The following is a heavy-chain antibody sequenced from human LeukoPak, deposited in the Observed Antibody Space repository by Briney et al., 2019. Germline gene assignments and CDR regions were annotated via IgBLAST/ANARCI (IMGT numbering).Heavy chain of an antibody. CDR3: ARGSYDSSGYYEDYYYYYMDV. CDR1: GGPISSSSYY. Sequence: SETLSLTCTVSGGPISSSSYYWGWIRQPPGKGLEWIGSIYYSGSTNYNPSLKSRVTISVDTSKNQFSLKLSSVTAADTAVYYCARGSYDSSGYYEDYYYYYMDVWGKGTTVTVSS. V-gene: IGHV4-39*07. CDR2: IYYSGST. J-gene: IGHJ6*03. D-gene: IGHD3-22*01.